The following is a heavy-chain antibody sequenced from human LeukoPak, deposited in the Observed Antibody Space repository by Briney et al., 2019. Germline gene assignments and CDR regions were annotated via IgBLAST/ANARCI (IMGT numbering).Heavy chain of an antibody. CDR2: INHSGST. J-gene: IGHJ5*02. D-gene: IGHD2-2*02. CDR1: GGSFSGYY. CDR3: ARDSVVVPAAISPNWFDP. Sequence: SETLSLTCAVYGGSFSGYYWSWIRQPPGKGLEWFGEINHSGSTNYNPSLKSRVTISVDTSKNQFSLKLSSVTAADTAVYYCARDSVVVPAAISPNWFDPWGQGTLVTVSS. V-gene: IGHV4-34*01.